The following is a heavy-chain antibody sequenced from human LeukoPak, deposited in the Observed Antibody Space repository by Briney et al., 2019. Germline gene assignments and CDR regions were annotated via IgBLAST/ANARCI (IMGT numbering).Heavy chain of an antibody. Sequence: ASVKVSCKASGYTFTNYYMHWVRQAPGQGFEWMGMINPSGGSTSYAQKFQGRVTMTRDTSMSTVYMELSSLRSVDTAVYYCARAEDFLTGYARIYYGMDVWGQGTTVTVSS. CDR1: GYTFTNYY. D-gene: IGHD3-9*01. CDR2: INPSGGST. CDR3: ARAEDFLTGYARIYYGMDV. V-gene: IGHV1-46*01. J-gene: IGHJ6*02.